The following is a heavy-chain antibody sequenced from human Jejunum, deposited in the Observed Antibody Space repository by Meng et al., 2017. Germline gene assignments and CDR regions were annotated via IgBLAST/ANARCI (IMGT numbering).Heavy chain of an antibody. CDR1: GESFTNYY. J-gene: IGHJ4*02. Sequence: QVQLQQWGAGLLKPSETLSLTCAVYGESFTNYYWNWTRQPPGKGLEWIGEVTHSEGTNYNPSLKSRVTISVDMSKNQFSLKLSSVTAADTAVYYCARGQDRAKTGYWGQGTLVTVSS. V-gene: IGHV4-34*01. CDR2: VTHSEGT. CDR3: ARGQDRAKTGY. D-gene: IGHD4/OR15-4a*01.